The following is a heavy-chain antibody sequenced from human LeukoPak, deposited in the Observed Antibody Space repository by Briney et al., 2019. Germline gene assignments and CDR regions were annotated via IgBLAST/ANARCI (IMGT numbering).Heavy chain of an antibody. D-gene: IGHD6-13*01. CDR2: INPNSGGT. CDR1: GYTFTGYY. CDR3: ARASSSWYENWFDP. Sequence: ASVKVSCKASGYTFTGYYMHWVRQAPGQGLEWMGWINPNSGGTNYAQKFQGRVTMTRDTSISTAYMELSSLRSEDTAVYYCARASSSWYENWFDPWGQGTLVTVSS. V-gene: IGHV1-2*02. J-gene: IGHJ5*02.